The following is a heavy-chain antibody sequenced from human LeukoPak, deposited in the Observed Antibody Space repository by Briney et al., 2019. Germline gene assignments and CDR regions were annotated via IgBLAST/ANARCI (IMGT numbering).Heavy chain of an antibody. V-gene: IGHV1-18*01. D-gene: IGHD2/OR15-2a*01. CDR2: ISAYNGNT. Sequence: ASVKVSGKASGYTFTSYGISWVRQAPGQGLEWMGWISAYNGNTNYAQKLQGRVTMTTDTSTSTAYMELRSLRSDDTAVYYCARDLRAELSHLSESDYWGQGTLVTVSS. J-gene: IGHJ4*02. CDR1: GYTFTSYG. CDR3: ARDLRAELSHLSESDY.